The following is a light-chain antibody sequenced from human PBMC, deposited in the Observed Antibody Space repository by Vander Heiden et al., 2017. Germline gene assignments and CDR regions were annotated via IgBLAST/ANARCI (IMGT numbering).Light chain of an antibody. CDR2: GNS. V-gene: IGLV1-40*01. CDR3: QSYDSSLSALYV. Sequence: QSVLTQPPSVSGAPGQRVTISCTGSSSNIGAGYDVHWYQQLPETAPKLLIYGNSNRPSGVPDRFSGSKSGTSASLAITGLQAEDEVDYYCQSYDSSLSALYVFGTGTKVTVL. CDR1: SSNIGAGYD. J-gene: IGLJ1*01.